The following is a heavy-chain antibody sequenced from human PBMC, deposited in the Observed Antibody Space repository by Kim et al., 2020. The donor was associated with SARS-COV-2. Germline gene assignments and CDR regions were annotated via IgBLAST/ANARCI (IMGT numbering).Heavy chain of an antibody. CDR3: ARGAPHAGDYSGWF. J-gene: IGHJ5*01. D-gene: IGHD1-26*01. CDR1: GGSFSDNY. Sequence: SETLSLTCAVYGGSFSDNYWNWIRQAPGKGLEWIGEITHTGTTSYNASLKSRVALSVDTSKNQFSLRLMTVPAADTAVHYRARGAPHAGDYSGWF. CDR2: ITHTGTT. V-gene: IGHV4-34*01.